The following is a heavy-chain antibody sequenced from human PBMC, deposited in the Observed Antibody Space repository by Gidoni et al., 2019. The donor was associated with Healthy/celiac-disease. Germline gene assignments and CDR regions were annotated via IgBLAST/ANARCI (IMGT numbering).Heavy chain of an antibody. CDR2: ISRSGRNI. Sequence: EVQLVESGGGLVQPGGSLRLSSSASGFTFSSSELNWVRQAPGKGLEWVSYISRSGRNIYYADSVKGRFTISRDNAKKSLYLQMNSLRAEDTAVYYCARGSVGVVKAAIPGAFDIWGQGTMVTVSS. J-gene: IGHJ3*02. CDR1: GFTFSSSE. CDR3: ARGSVGVVKAAIPGAFDI. D-gene: IGHD2-2*01. V-gene: IGHV3-48*03.